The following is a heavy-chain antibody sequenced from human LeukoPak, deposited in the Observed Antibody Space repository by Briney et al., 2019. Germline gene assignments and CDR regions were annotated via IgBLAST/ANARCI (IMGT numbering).Heavy chain of an antibody. V-gene: IGHV1-2*06. CDR1: GYTFTGYY. CDR3: ARVPPKSLVAAPPDY. J-gene: IGHJ4*02. D-gene: IGHD2-15*01. Sequence: ASVKVSCKASGYTFTGYYMHWVRQAPGRGLEWMGRINPNSGGTNYAQKFQGRVTMTRDTSISTAYMELSRLRSDDTAMYYCARVPPKSLVAAPPDYWGQGTLVTVSS. CDR2: INPNSGGT.